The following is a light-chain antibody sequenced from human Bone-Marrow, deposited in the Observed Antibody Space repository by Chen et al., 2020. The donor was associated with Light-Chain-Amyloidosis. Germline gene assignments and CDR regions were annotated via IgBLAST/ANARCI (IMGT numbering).Light chain of an antibody. CDR2: NNS. J-gene: IGLJ3*02. CDR3: AAWDDSLSIWV. Sequence: QSVLTQPPSASGTPGQRVIISCSGSSSTIGNNYVYWYQQLPGTAPKLLIYNNSQRPSGVPHRISGSKSGTSASLAISGLRSEDESDYYCAAWDDSLSIWVFGGGTKVTVL. CDR1: SSTIGNNY. V-gene: IGLV1-47*01.